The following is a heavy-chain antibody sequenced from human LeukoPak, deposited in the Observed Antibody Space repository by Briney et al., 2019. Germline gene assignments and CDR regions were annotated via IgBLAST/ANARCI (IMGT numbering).Heavy chain of an antibody. Sequence: PSQTLSLTCTVSGGSISSGGYCWSWIRQHPGKGLEWIGYIYYSGSTYYNSSLKSRVTISVDTSKNQFSLKLSSVTAADTAVYYCASVAAKGYYYGMDVWGQGTTVTVSS. V-gene: IGHV4-31*03. CDR1: GGSISSGGYC. J-gene: IGHJ6*02. CDR2: IYYSGST. D-gene: IGHD2-15*01. CDR3: ASVAAKGYYYGMDV.